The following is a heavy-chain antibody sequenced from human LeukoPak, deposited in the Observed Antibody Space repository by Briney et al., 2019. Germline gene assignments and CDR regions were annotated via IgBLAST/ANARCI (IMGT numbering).Heavy chain of an antibody. J-gene: IGHJ5*02. D-gene: IGHD3-22*01. CDR2: IYTSGST. CDR1: GGSISSGSYY. CDR3: AREDYYDSSGYYLNWFDP. V-gene: IGHV4-61*02. Sequence: SQTLSLTCTVSGGSISSGSYYWGWIRQPAGKGLEWIGRIYTSGSTNYNPSPKSRVTISVDTSKNQFSLKLSSVTAADTAVYYCAREDYYDSSGYYLNWFDPWGQGTLVTVSS.